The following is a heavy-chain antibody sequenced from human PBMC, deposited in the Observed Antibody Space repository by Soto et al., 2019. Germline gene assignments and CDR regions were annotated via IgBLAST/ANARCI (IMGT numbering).Heavy chain of an antibody. J-gene: IGHJ4*02. V-gene: IGHV3-15*07. D-gene: IGHD3-3*01. CDR2: IKSKTDGGTT. CDR3: TTATRGAFWSGTLTHFDY. CDR1: GFTFSNAW. Sequence: GGSLRLSCAASGFTFSNAWMNWVRQAPGKGLEWVGRIKSKTDGGTTDYAAPVKGRFTISRDDSKNTLYLQMNSLKTEDTAVYYCTTATRGAFWSGTLTHFDYWGQGTLVTVSS.